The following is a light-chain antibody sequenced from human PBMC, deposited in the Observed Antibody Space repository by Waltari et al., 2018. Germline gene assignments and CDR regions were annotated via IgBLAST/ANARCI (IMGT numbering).Light chain of an antibody. CDR1: QSISKY. Sequence: EIMLTQSPATLSLSPGERATLSCRASQSISKYLAWYQQKPGQAPRLLIYETSRRATGIPDRFRGSGSGTDFSLTISRLEPEDFAVYYCQKYERLPATFGQGTKVEFK. CDR2: ETS. J-gene: IGKJ1*01. V-gene: IGKV3-20*01. CDR3: QKYERLPAT.